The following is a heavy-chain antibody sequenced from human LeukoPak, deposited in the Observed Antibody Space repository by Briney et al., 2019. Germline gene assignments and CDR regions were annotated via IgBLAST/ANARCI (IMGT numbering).Heavy chain of an antibody. CDR1: GGIFSSYA. V-gene: IGHV1-18*01. J-gene: IGHJ6*03. CDR2: ISAYNGNT. CDR3: ARVNYYGSGSYSTMDV. Sequence: GASVKVSCKAPGGIFSSYAINWVRQAPGQGLEWMGWISAYNGNTNYAQKLQGRVTMTTDTSISTAYMELSRLRSDDTAVYYCARVNYYGSGSYSTMDVWGKGTTVTVSS. D-gene: IGHD3-10*01.